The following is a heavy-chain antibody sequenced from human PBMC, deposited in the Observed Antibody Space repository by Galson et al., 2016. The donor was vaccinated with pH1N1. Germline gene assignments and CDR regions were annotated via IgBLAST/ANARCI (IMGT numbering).Heavy chain of an antibody. CDR1: GYTFSKFW. Sequence: QSGAEVKKPGESLRISCEGSGYTFSKFWIAWVRQMPGKGLEWMGNIYPGDSDTKYSPSLQGQVTISADKSISTAYLQWSSLKASDTATYYCARHSGDGYRYGSERYFDYWGQGTLVTVSS. CDR3: ARHSGDGYRYGSERYFDY. D-gene: IGHD5-18*01. CDR2: IYPGDSDT. J-gene: IGHJ4*02. V-gene: IGHV5-51*01.